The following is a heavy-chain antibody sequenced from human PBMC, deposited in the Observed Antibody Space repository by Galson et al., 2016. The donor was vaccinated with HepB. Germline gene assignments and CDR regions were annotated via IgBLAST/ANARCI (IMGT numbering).Heavy chain of an antibody. V-gene: IGHV3-7*03. D-gene: IGHD5-24*01. Sequence: SLRLSCAASGFTFSSYWMSWVRQAPGKGLQWVANINQDGSGRYYVDSVRGRFTISRDNAENAVFLQMNSLRVEDTAIYYCATKMGDYWGQGTLVTVSS. CDR3: ATKMGDY. CDR2: INQDGSGR. CDR1: GFTFSSYW. J-gene: IGHJ4*02.